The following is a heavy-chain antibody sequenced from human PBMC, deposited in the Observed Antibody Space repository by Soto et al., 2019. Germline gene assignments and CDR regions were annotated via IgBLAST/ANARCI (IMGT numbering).Heavy chain of an antibody. CDR1: GGSISNYY. J-gene: IGHJ4*02. V-gene: IGHV4-59*01. CDR2: IYYSGTT. CDR3: TRGGGSFDY. Sequence: QVQLQESGPGLVKPSETLSLTCTVSGGSISNYYWSWIRQPPGKGLEWMGYIYYSGTTNYNPSLKSRVTMSVDTSKNQFSLKLSSVTAADTAVYYCTRGGGSFDYWGQGTLVTVSS. D-gene: IGHD3-10*01.